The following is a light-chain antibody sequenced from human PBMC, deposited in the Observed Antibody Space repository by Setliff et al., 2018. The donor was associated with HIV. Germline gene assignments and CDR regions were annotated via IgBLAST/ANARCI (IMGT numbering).Light chain of an antibody. CDR3: CSNTGSNTYA. CDR1: SSDVGGYNH. Sequence: QSALTQPASVSGSPGQSISISCTGTSSDVGGYNHVSWYQQEPDRAPKLMIYEVTNRPSGVSNRFSGSKSGNTASLAISGLQAEDEADYYCCSNTGSNTYAFGTGTKSPS. V-gene: IGLV2-14*01. J-gene: IGLJ1*01. CDR2: EVT.